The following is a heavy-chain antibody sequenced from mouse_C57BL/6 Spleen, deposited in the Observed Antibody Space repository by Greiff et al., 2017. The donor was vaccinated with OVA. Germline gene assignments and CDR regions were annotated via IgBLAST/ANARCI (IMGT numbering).Heavy chain of an antibody. CDR3: ARMDYGSRVDY. CDR2: IYPGDGDT. D-gene: IGHD1-1*01. Sequence: VHLVESGAELVKPGASVKISCKASGYAFSSYWMNWVKQRPGKGLEWIGQIYPGDGDTNYNGKFKGKATLTADKSSSTAYMQLSSLTSEDSAVYFCARMDYGSRVDYWGQGTTLTVSS. V-gene: IGHV1-80*01. CDR1: GYAFSSYW. J-gene: IGHJ2*01.